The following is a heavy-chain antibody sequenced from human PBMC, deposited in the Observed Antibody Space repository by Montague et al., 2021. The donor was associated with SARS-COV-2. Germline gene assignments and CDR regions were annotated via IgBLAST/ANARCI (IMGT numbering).Heavy chain of an antibody. D-gene: IGHD3-3*01. CDR1: GGSVSSSNYY. CDR2: IHYSGST. J-gene: IGHJ6*03. Sequence: SETLSLTCTVSGGSVSSSNYYWGWIRQPPGKGLEWIGSIHYSGSTYYKPSLKSRVTISLDTSKNQFSLKLNSVTAADTAVYYCSRGDFGVVIIPYYYYYMDGWGKGTTVTVS. V-gene: IGHV4-39*01. CDR3: SRGDFGVVIIPYYYYYMDG.